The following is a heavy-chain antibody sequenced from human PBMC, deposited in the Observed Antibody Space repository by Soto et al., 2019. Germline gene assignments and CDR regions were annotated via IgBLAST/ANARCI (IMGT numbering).Heavy chain of an antibody. CDR2: IYYSGST. CDR3: ATALTEPTIFGVVTRFDP. Sequence: SETLSLTCTVSGGSISSSSYYWGWIRQPPGKGLEWIGNIYYSGSTYYNPSLKSRVTISVDTSKNQFSLKLSSVTAADTAVYYCATALTEPTIFGVVTRFDPWGQGTLVTVSS. V-gene: IGHV4-39*07. CDR1: GGSISSSSYY. D-gene: IGHD3-3*01. J-gene: IGHJ5*02.